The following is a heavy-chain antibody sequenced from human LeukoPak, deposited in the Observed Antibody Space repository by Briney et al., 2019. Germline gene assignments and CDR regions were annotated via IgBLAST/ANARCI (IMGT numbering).Heavy chain of an antibody. J-gene: IGHJ4*02. D-gene: IGHD3-10*01. CDR3: AKDSGPFGSGSYYAD. Sequence: PGGSLRLSCAASGFTFSNYNMNWVRQAPGKGLEWVSSIRSSTTYVYYADSVKGRFTISRDNSKNTLSLQMSSLRTEDTAVYYCAKDSGPFGSGSYYADWGQGTLVIASS. CDR1: GFTFSNYN. CDR2: IRSSTTYV. V-gene: IGHV3-21*01.